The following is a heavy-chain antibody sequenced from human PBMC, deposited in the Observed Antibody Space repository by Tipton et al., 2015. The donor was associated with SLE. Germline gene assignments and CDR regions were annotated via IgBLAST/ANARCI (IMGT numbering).Heavy chain of an antibody. D-gene: IGHD5-24*01. CDR3: ARVRRDGYNYLGYYFDY. V-gene: IGHV4-34*01. CDR2: INHSGST. J-gene: IGHJ4*02. Sequence: TLSLTCAVYVGSFSGYYWSWIRQPPGKGLEWVGEINHSGSTNYNPSLKSRVTISVDTSKNQFSLKLSSVTAADTAVYYCARVRRDGYNYLGYYFDYWGQGTLVTVSS. CDR1: VGSFSGYY.